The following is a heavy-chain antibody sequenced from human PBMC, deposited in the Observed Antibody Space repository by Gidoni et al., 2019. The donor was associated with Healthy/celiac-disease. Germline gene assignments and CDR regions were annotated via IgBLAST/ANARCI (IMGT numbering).Heavy chain of an antibody. CDR2: ISYDGSNK. V-gene: IGHV3-30*18. D-gene: IGHD6-13*01. CDR1: GFTFSSYG. J-gene: IGHJ2*01. Sequence: RAASGFTFSSYGMHWVRQAPGKGLEWVAVISYDGSNKYYADSVKGRFTISEANSKTPLYLKRNARGAGAPAVYYGPKVPGMAAARLGRYSYFNLWAVAPWSLSPQ. CDR3: PKVPGMAAARLGRYSYFNL.